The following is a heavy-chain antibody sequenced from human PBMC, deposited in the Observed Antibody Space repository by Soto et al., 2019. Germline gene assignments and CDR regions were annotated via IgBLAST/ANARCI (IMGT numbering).Heavy chain of an antibody. J-gene: IGHJ5*02. CDR2: ISWDDDK. Sequence: QITLKESGPTLVIPAQTLTLTCTFSGLSLNTSAVGVGWLRQPPGKALEWLALISWDDDKRYNPSLKTRLTITKDTSINQVVLTMTNMDPMDTATYYCACGHDYSAYYYSGGFAPWGQGTLVTVSS. V-gene: IGHV2-5*02. CDR3: ACGHDYSAYYYSGGFAP. CDR1: GLSLNTSAVG. D-gene: IGHD3-22*01.